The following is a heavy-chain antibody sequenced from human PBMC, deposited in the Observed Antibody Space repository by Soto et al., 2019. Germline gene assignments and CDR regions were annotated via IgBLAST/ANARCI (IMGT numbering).Heavy chain of an antibody. CDR2: IIPIFGTA. V-gene: IGHV1-69*01. CDR1: GGTFSSYA. Sequence: QVQLVQSGAEVKKPGSSVKVSCKASGGTFSSYAISWVRQAPGQGLEWMGGIIPIFGTARYAQKFQGRVTITADASTSTAYMELSSLRSDDTAAYYCATFRGEGARPPGPYYYYGMDVCGQGTTVPVSS. D-gene: IGHD1-26*01. CDR3: ATFRGEGARPPGPYYYYGMDV. J-gene: IGHJ6*02.